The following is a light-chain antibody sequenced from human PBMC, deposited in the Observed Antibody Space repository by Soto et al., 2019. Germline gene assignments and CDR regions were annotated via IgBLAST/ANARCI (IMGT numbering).Light chain of an antibody. V-gene: IGKV1-5*03. J-gene: IGKJ1*01. CDR3: QHYNSYSEA. Sequence: DIQMTQSPSTLSGSVGDRVTITCRASQTISSWLAWYQQKPGKAPKLLIYKASTLKSGVPSRFSGSGSGTEFTLTISSLQPGDFATYYCQHYNSYSEAFGQGTKLDIK. CDR1: QTISSW. CDR2: KAS.